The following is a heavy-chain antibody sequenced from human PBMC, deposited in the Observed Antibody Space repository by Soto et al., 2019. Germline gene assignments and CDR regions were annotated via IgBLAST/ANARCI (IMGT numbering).Heavy chain of an antibody. CDR3: ARSDMGGDGALDV. J-gene: IGHJ3*01. V-gene: IGHV1-46*03. D-gene: IGHD3-16*01. Sequence: QVQLMQSGAEVKQPGASVKVSCKASGYTFTNYYMHWVRQVRGQGLEWMGIINPSGGGPAHAQNFRGRLTTTSDTSATTIYMELNSLRSEDTAIYFSARSDMGGDGALDVWGQGTMVTVSS. CDR1: GYTFTNYY. CDR2: INPSGGGP.